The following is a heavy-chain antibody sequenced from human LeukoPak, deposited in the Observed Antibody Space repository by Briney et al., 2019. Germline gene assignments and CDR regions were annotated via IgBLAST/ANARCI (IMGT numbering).Heavy chain of an antibody. CDR1: GFTFSDYY. D-gene: IGHD5-18*01. V-gene: IGHV3-11*01. J-gene: IGHJ4*02. CDR3: ARGEKGGRGYSYGSGY. CDR2: ISSSGSTI. Sequence: GGSLRLSCAASGFTFSDYYMSWIRQAPGRGVEWVSYISSSGSTIYYADSVKGRFTISRDNAKNSLYLQMNSLRAEDTAVYYCARGEKGGRGYSYGSGYWGQGTLVTVSS.